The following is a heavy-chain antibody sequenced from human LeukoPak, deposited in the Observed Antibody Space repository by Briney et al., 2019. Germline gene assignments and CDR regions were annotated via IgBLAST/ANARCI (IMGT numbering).Heavy chain of an antibody. Sequence: PGGSLRLSCGASGFSFNMHAMHWVRQAPGKGLEWVAVISYDGIKEYFADSVKGRFTISRDNSKNTLYLQMNSLRAEDTAVYYCAKVYCGGDCYSHFDYWGQGSLVTVSS. CDR2: ISYDGIKE. CDR3: AKVYCGGDCYSHFDY. CDR1: GFSFNMHA. D-gene: IGHD2-21*02. V-gene: IGHV3-30*18. J-gene: IGHJ4*02.